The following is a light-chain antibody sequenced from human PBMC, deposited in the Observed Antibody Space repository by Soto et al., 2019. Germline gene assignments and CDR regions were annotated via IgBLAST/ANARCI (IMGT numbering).Light chain of an antibody. Sequence: SYYLTQPPSVSVAPGQTSRITCGGHNIGSKTVHWYQQMPGQAPVLVIYDDSDRPSGIPERFSGSNSGNTATLTISRVEAGDEAVYYCQVWDTTSDQLYVFGTGTKVTVL. J-gene: IGLJ1*01. CDR1: NIGSKT. CDR3: QVWDTTSDQLYV. CDR2: DDS. V-gene: IGLV3-21*02.